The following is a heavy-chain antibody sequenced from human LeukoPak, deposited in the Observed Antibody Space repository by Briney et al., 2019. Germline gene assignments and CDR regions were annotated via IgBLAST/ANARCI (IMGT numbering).Heavy chain of an antibody. CDR2: IWHFANHT. D-gene: IGHD3-10*01. Sequence: AESMRLACPASAFSFSTYSMDWVRQVPGRWLEWVALIWHFANHTSYTDSVKGRFTISTDNYTNTVYLQMDSLGGEDTAVYYCAREIFGSGSYPDYWGPGSLVTVSS. J-gene: IGHJ4*02. CDR1: AFSFSTYS. CDR3: AREIFGSGSYPDY. V-gene: IGHV3-33*01.